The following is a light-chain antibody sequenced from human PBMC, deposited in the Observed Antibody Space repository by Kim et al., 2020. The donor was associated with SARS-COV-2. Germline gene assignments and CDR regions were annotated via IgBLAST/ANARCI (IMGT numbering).Light chain of an antibody. J-gene: IGLJ3*02. CDR3: AAWDDSLSGWV. CDR2: RNN. V-gene: IGLV1-47*01. Sequence: GHGVTIACSGSSSNIGSNYVYWYQQLPGTAPKLLIYRNNPRPSGVPDRFSGSKSGTSASLAISGLRSEDEADYYCAAWDDSLSGWVFGGGTQLTVL. CDR1: SSNIGSNY.